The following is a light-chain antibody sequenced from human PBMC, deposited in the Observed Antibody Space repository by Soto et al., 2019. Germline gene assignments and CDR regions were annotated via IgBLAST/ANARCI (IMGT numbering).Light chain of an antibody. V-gene: IGKV1-9*01. CDR1: QDVSRS. CDR3: QQLWTYPLT. CDR2: AAS. Sequence: DTQLTQSPSFLSASVGDRVTITCRASQDVSRSLSWYQQKPGKAPKLLISAASTLHSGVPSRFSGSGSGTDFTLTIRSLQPEDFATYYCQQLWTYPLTFGGGTKVEI. J-gene: IGKJ4*01.